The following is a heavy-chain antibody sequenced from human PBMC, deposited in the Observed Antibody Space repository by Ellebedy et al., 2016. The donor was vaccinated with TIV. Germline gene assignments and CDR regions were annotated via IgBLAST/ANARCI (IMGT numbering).Heavy chain of an antibody. CDR2: IYWNDDK. J-gene: IGHJ4*02. CDR3: THRTLQWGGIEYFHY. CDR1: GFSLTTIGG. Sequence: SGPTLVKPTQTLTLTCTFSGFSLTTIGGVGWIRQPPGKALEWLALIYWNDDKRYTPSLKSRLTITKDTSKNQVVLTMTNVDPVDTATYYCTHRTLQWGGIEYFHYWGQGMLVTVSS. D-gene: IGHD5-24*01. V-gene: IGHV2-5*01.